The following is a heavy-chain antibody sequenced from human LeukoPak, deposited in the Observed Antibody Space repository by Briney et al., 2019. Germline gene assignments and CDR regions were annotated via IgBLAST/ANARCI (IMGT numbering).Heavy chain of an antibody. J-gene: IGHJ1*01. CDR1: GGSISNTDYY. V-gene: IGHV4-39*07. CDR2: IYHSGST. D-gene: IGHD6-13*01. CDR3: ARVAAGIGFFQH. Sequence: SETLSLTCTVSGGSISNTDYYWGWIRQPPGKGLEWIGNIYHSGSTYYNPSLKSRVTISVDTSKNQLSLKLSSVTAADTAVYYCARVAAGIGFFQHWGQGTLVTVSS.